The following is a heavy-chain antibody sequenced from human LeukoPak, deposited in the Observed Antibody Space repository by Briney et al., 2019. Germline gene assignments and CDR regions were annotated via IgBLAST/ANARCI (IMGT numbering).Heavy chain of an antibody. CDR3: TKAASSSPGGFDP. V-gene: IGHV3-21*04. Sequence: PGGSLRLSCAASGFTFSSYSMNWVRQAPGKGLEWVSSISSSSSYIYYADSVKGRFTISRDNAKNSLYLQMNSLRAEDTAFYYCTKAASSSPGGFDPWGQGTLVTVSS. CDR2: ISSSSSYI. J-gene: IGHJ5*02. CDR1: GFTFSSYS.